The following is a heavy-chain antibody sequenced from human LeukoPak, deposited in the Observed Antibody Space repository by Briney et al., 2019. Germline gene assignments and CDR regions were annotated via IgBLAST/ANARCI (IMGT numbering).Heavy chain of an antibody. Sequence: GGSLRLSCAASGFTFDDYTMHWVRQAPGKGLEWASLISWDGGSTYYADSVKGRFTISRDNSKNSLYLQMNSLRTEDTALYYCAKVIAAAASDAFDIWGQGTMVTVSS. J-gene: IGHJ3*02. D-gene: IGHD6-13*01. V-gene: IGHV3-43*01. CDR3: AKVIAAAASDAFDI. CDR1: GFTFDDYT. CDR2: ISWDGGST.